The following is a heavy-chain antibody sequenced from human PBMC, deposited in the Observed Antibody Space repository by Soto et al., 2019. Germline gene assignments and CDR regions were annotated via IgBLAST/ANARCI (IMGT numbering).Heavy chain of an antibody. J-gene: IGHJ4*02. CDR2: INPNSGGT. V-gene: IGHV1-2*02. D-gene: IGHD2-15*01. CDR1: GYTFTGYY. Sequence: ASVKVSCKAAGYTFTGYYMHWVRQAPGQGLEWMGWINPNSGGTNYAQKFQGRVTMTRDTSISTAYMELSRLRSDDTAVYYCARGLVGYCSGGRCWPRYYFDYWGQGTLVTVSS. CDR3: ARGLVGYCSGGRCWPRYYFDY.